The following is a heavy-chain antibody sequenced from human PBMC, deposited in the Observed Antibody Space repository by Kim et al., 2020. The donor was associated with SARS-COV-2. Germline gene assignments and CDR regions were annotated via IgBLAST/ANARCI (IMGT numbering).Heavy chain of an antibody. V-gene: IGHV5-51*01. Sequence: SPSFQGQVTISADKSISTAYLQWSSLKASDTAMYYCARRDYYDSSGYYGYWGQGTLVTVSS. J-gene: IGHJ4*02. D-gene: IGHD3-22*01. CDR3: ARRDYYDSSGYYGY.